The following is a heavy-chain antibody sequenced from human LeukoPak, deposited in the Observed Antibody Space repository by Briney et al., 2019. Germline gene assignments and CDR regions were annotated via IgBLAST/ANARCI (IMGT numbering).Heavy chain of an antibody. J-gene: IGHJ4*02. CDR2: IYHSGST. D-gene: IGHD3-10*01. V-gene: IGHV4-38-2*02. Sequence: SETLSLTRTVSGYSISSGYYWGWIRQPPGKGREWIGSIYHSGSTYYNPSLKSRVTISVDTSKNQYSLKLTSVTAADTAVYYCTKGRGIWGQGTLVTVSS. CDR1: GYSISSGYY. CDR3: TKGRGI.